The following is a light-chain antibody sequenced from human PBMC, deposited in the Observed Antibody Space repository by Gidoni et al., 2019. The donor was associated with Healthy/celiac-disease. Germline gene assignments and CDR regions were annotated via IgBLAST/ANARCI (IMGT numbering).Light chain of an antibody. Sequence: IQLTQSPSTLSASVGERVTITCRASQSISSWLAWYQQKPGKAPKLLIYDASSLESGVPSRFSGSGSGTELTLTISSLQPDDFATYYCQQYNSYSLTFXGXTKVEIK. CDR3: QQYNSYSLT. J-gene: IGKJ4*01. CDR1: QSISSW. CDR2: DAS. V-gene: IGKV1-5*01.